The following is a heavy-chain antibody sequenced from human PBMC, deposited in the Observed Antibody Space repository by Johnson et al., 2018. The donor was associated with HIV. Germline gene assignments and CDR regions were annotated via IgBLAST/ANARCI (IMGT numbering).Heavy chain of an antibody. V-gene: IGHV3-30*14. J-gene: IGHJ3*02. CDR3: ARSGYGSGSTHDAFDI. CDR2: ISYDGSIE. Sequence: QVQLVESGGGVVQPGRSLRLSCAASGFTFSSYAVHWVRQAPGKGLEWVAVISYDGSIEYYADSVKGRFTISRDNSKTTLYLQMNSLRAEDTAVYYCARSGYGSGSTHDAFDIWGQGTMVTVSS. D-gene: IGHD3-10*01. CDR1: GFTFSSYA.